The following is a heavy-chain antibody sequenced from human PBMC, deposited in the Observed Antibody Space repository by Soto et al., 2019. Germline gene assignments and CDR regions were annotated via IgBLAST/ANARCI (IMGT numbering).Heavy chain of an antibody. Sequence: GGSLRLSCAASGFTFSSYAMSWVRQAPGKGLEWVSAISGSGGSTYYADSVKGRFTISRDNSKNTLYLQMNSLRAEDTAVYDCAKDQSGGYYGSGAPFDYWGQGTLVTVSS. CDR1: GFTFSSYA. V-gene: IGHV3-23*01. CDR2: ISGSGGST. CDR3: AKDQSGGYYGSGAPFDY. D-gene: IGHD3-10*01. J-gene: IGHJ4*02.